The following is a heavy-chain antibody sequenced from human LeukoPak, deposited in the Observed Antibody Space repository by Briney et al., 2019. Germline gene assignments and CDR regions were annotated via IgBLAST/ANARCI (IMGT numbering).Heavy chain of an antibody. CDR3: AKGPSTVTTRGYFDY. CDR1: GFTFSSYA. V-gene: IGHV3-23*01. J-gene: IGHJ4*02. Sequence: GGSLRLSCAASGFTFSSYAMSWVRQAPGKGLEWVSGISGSGGSTYYAESVKGRFTISRDKSKSTMYLQMNSLRDEDTAVYYCAKGPSTVTTRGYFDYWGQGTLVTVPS. D-gene: IGHD4-17*01. CDR2: ISGSGGST.